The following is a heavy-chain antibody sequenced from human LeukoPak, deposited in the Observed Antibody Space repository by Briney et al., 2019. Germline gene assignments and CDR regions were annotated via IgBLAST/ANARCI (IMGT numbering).Heavy chain of an antibody. D-gene: IGHD1-26*01. V-gene: IGHV3-15*07. CDR1: GFTFSNAW. Sequence: PGGSLRLSCAASGFTFSNAWMNWVRQAPGKGLEWVGRIKSKTDGGTTDYAAPVKGRFTISRDDSKNTLYLQMNSLKTEDTAVYYCTTLEYSGSLNGVEHGGYWGQGTLVTVSS. CDR3: TTLEYSGSLNGVEHGGY. J-gene: IGHJ4*02. CDR2: IKSKTDGGTT.